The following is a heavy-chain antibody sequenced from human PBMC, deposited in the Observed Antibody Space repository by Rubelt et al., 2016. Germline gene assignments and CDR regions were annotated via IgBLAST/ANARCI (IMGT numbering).Heavy chain of an antibody. V-gene: IGHV4-39*01. Sequence: QLQLQESGPGLVKPSETLSLTCTVSGGSISSSSSYWGWIRQPPGKGLEWIGSIYYSGSTYYNPSLKSRGTISVDTSKNQFSLKLSSVTAADTAVYYCARHRTLAYFDYWGQGTLVTVSS. D-gene: IGHD5-12*01. CDR2: IYYSGST. J-gene: IGHJ4*02. CDR3: ARHRTLAYFDY. CDR1: GGSISSSSSY.